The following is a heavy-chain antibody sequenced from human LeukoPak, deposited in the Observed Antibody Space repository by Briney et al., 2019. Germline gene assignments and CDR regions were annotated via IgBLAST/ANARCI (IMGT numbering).Heavy chain of an antibody. CDR3: ARLAHSSGYLAFDY. J-gene: IGHJ4*02. CDR2: IYYSGST. CDR1: GGSISSSSYY. V-gene: IGHV4-39*01. Sequence: SETLSLTCTVSGGSISSSSYYWGWLRQPPGKGLEWIGSIYYSGSTYYNPSLKSRVTISVDTSKNQFSLKLSSVTAADTAVYYCARLAHSSGYLAFDYWGQGTLVTVSS. D-gene: IGHD6-19*01.